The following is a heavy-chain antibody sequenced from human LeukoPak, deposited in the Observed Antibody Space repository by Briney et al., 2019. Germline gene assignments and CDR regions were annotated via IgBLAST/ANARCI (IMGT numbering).Heavy chain of an antibody. J-gene: IGHJ1*01. V-gene: IGHV1-2*02. CDR3: ARSGGHDFQY. CDR1: GYISTGYP. Sequence: PSANASRTASGYISTGYPMDGVRQAPGQGLEWMGWINPNSGVTNYAQKFQGRVTMTRDTSITTVYMELSRLRSDDTAVYYCARSGGHDFQYWGQGTLVTVSS. D-gene: IGHD2-8*02. CDR2: INPNSGVT.